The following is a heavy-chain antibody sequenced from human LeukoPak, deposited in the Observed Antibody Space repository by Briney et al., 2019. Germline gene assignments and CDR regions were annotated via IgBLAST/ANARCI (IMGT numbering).Heavy chain of an antibody. D-gene: IGHD6-13*01. V-gene: IGHV1-2*02. CDR2: INPNSGGT. Sequence: ASVKVSCKASGYTFTSYYMHWVRQAPGQGLEWMGWINPNSGGTNYAQKFQGRVTMTRDTSISTAYMELSRLRSDDTAVYYCARGDVEAAAGDYWGQGTLVTVSS. J-gene: IGHJ4*02. CDR3: ARGDVEAAAGDY. CDR1: GYTFTSYY.